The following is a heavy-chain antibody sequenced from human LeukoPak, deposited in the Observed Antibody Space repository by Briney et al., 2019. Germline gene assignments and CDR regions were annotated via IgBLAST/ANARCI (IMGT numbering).Heavy chain of an antibody. CDR3: ARRMSHYYGSGSYFSGYWFDP. J-gene: IGHJ5*02. Sequence: ASVKVSCKTSGYTFTSYDINWVRQTTGQGLEWMGWMNPNSGNTGYAQKFQGRVTMTRNTSISTAYMELSSLRSEDTAVYYCARRMSHYYGSGSYFSGYWFDPWGQGTLVSVSS. V-gene: IGHV1-8*02. D-gene: IGHD3-10*01. CDR1: GYTFTSYD. CDR2: MNPNSGNT.